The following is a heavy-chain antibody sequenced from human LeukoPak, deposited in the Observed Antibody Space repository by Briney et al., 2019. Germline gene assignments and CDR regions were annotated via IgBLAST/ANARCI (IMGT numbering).Heavy chain of an antibody. J-gene: IGHJ5*02. V-gene: IGHV4-59*08. CDR1: GASISSYF. CDR3: ARYDYGSGYPGSWLDP. Sequence: SGTLSLTCTVSGASISSYFWTWIRQSPGKGLEWIGYINYSGSTNYNPSLKSRVTISVDTSKNQFSLKLNSVTAADTAVYYCARYDYGSGYPGSWLDPWGQGTLVTVSS. D-gene: IGHD3-10*01. CDR2: INYSGST.